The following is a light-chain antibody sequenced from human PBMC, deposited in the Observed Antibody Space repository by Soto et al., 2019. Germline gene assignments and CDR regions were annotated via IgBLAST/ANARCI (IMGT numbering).Light chain of an antibody. Sequence: QSVLTQPPSASWTPGQRVTISCSGGSSNIGSRYVHWFQQLTGTAPKLLVYRDNQRPSGVPDRFSGSKSGTSASLAITGLRSDDEADYDCAAWDDSLSGWVFGGGTKVTVL. CDR1: SSNIGSRY. V-gene: IGLV1-47*01. CDR3: AAWDDSLSGWV. CDR2: RDN. J-gene: IGLJ3*02.